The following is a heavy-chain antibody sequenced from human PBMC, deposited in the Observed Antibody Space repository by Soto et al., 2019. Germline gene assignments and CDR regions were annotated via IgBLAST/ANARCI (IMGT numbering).Heavy chain of an antibody. CDR2: IIPIFGTA. J-gene: IGHJ6*02. D-gene: IGHD3-22*01. CDR3: ALEVMITMIVVAWGYGMDV. Sequence: GASVKVSCKASGGTFSSYAISWVRQAPGQGLEWMGGIIPIFGTANYAQKFQGRVTITADESTSTAYMELSSLRSEDTAVYYCALEVMITMIVVAWGYGMDVGGQGTTVTVSS. V-gene: IGHV1-69*13. CDR1: GGTFSSYA.